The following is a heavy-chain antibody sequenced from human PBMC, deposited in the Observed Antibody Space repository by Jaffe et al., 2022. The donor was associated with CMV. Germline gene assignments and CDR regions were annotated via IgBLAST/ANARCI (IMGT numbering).Heavy chain of an antibody. J-gene: IGHJ5*02. CDR2: IYYSGST. D-gene: IGHD3-10*01. CDR1: GGSISSSSYY. CDR3: ARLVIVKSAGVRGKFDP. Sequence: QLQLQESGPGLVKPSETLSLTCTVSGGSISSSSYYWGWIRQPPGKGLEWIGSIYYSGSTYYNPSLKSRVTISVDTSKNQFSLKLSSVTAADTAVYYCARLVIVKSAGVRGKFDPWGQGTLVTVSS. V-gene: IGHV4-39*01.